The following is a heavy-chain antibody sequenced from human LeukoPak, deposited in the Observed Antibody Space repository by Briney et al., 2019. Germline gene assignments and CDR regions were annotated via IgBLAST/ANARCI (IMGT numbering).Heavy chain of an antibody. CDR3: ARDSGGFNWNCFDY. Sequence: SSQTLSLTCTVSGGSISSGSYYWSWIRQPAGKGLEWIGRIYTSGSTNYNPSLKSRVTISVDTSKNQFSLKLSSVTAADTAVYYCARDSGGFNWNCFDYWGQGTLVTVSS. D-gene: IGHD1-20*01. CDR2: IYTSGST. J-gene: IGHJ4*02. CDR1: GGSISSGSYY. V-gene: IGHV4-61*02.